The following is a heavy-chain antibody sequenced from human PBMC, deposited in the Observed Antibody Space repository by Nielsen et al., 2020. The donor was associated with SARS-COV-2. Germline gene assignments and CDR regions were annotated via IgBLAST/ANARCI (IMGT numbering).Heavy chain of an antibody. CDR2: IIPIFGTA. J-gene: IGHJ6*02. D-gene: IGHD3-9*01. CDR1: GYTFTGYY. Sequence: SVKVSCKASGYTFTGYYMHWVRQAPGQGLEWMGGIIPIFGTANYAQKFQGRVTITADESTSTAYMELSSLRSEDTAVYYCARGEALDILTGTPLYGMDVWGQGTTVTVSS. CDR3: ARGEALDILTGTPLYGMDV. V-gene: IGHV1-69*13.